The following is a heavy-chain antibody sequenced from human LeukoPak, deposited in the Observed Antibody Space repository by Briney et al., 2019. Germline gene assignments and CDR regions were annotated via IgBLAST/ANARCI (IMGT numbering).Heavy chain of an antibody. Sequence: GGSLRLSCATSGFIFSRDWMTWVRQAPGKGPEWVANIKGDGSKKNLVDSVKGRFTISRDNAKNSLYLEMSSLRAEDTAVYYCARDSNPGDSSGYYDAFDIWGQGTTVTVSS. J-gene: IGHJ3*02. CDR1: GFIFSRDW. CDR3: ARDSNPGDSSGYYDAFDI. CDR2: IKGDGSKK. V-gene: IGHV3-7*03. D-gene: IGHD3-22*01.